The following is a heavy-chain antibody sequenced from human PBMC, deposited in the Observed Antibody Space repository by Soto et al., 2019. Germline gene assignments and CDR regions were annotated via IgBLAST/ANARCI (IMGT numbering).Heavy chain of an antibody. V-gene: IGHV1-69*12. Sequence: QVQLVQSGAEVKKPGSSVKVSCKASGGTFSSYAISWVRQAPGQGLEWMGGIIPIFGTANYAQKFQGRVTITAXXSXSXXYMELSSLRSEDTAVYYCARDRLYYYDSSGYCFVYWGQGTLVTVSS. J-gene: IGHJ4*02. CDR1: GGTFSSYA. CDR3: ARDRLYYYDSSGYCFVY. D-gene: IGHD3-22*01. CDR2: IIPIFGTA.